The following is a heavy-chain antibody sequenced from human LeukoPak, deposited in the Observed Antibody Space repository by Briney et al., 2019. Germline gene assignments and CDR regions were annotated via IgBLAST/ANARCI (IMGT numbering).Heavy chain of an antibody. D-gene: IGHD2-15*01. Sequence: SETLSLTCTVSGGSISGTDLYWGWIRQLPGKGLEWTGNIHSNGNSFCNPSLKSRVTISVDTSKNQFSLKLSPVTAADTAVYYCEKDSHLDVWGQGTTVTVSS. CDR3: EKDSHLDV. V-gene: IGHV4-39*01. J-gene: IGHJ6*02. CDR2: IHSNGNS. CDR1: GGSISGTDLY.